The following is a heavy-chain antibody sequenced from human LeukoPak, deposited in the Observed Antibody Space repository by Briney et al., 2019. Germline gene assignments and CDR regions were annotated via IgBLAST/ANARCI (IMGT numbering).Heavy chain of an antibody. CDR3: AKDRESSTSSYYMDV. Sequence: GGSLRLSCAASGFIFSNYGMYWVRQAPGKGREGVAFIRYYGSDNYYGDSVKGRFTISRDNSKNTLYLQMNSLRVEDTAVYYCAKDRESSTSSYYMDVWGKGTTVTVSS. J-gene: IGHJ6*03. CDR1: GFIFSNYG. V-gene: IGHV3-30*02. CDR2: IRYYGSDN. D-gene: IGHD2-2*01.